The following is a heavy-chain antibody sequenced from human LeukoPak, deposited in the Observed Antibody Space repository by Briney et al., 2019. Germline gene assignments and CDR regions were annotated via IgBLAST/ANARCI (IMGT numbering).Heavy chain of an antibody. CDR2: ISGGGGST. Sequence: GGPLRLSCAASGFTFSTYAMSWVRQAPGKGLEWVSAISGGGGSTYYADSVKGRFTISRDNSKNTLYLQMNSLRAEDTAVYYCARGLLSATVTPFDCWGQGTLVTVSS. D-gene: IGHD4-11*01. V-gene: IGHV3-23*01. CDR3: ARGLLSATVTPFDC. J-gene: IGHJ4*02. CDR1: GFTFSTYA.